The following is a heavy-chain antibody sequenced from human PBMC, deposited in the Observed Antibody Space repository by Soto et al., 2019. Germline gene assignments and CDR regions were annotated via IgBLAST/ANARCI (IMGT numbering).Heavy chain of an antibody. Sequence: QITLKESGPTLVKPTQTLTLTCTVSGFSLSTSGVGVAWIRQPPGKALEWLALIYWDDDKWYRPSLKSRLTITKDASKNQVVLTMTNMDPLDTAKYYCAHRSRSGWYDRWFDPWGQGTLVTVSS. D-gene: IGHD6-19*01. CDR1: GFSLSTSGVG. CDR2: IYWDDDK. V-gene: IGHV2-5*02. J-gene: IGHJ5*02. CDR3: AHRSRSGWYDRWFDP.